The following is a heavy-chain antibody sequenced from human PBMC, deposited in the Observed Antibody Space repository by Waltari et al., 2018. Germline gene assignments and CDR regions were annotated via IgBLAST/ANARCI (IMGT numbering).Heavy chain of an antibody. Sequence: QVQLVQSGAEVKKPGSSVKVSCKASGGTFSSYAISWVRKAPGQGLEWMGGIIPIFGTANYAQKFQGRVTITADESTSTAYMELSSLRSEDTAVYYCIAAAGTGGASINDAFDIWGQGTMVTVSS. CDR3: IAAAGTGGASINDAFDI. J-gene: IGHJ3*02. D-gene: IGHD6-13*01. V-gene: IGHV1-69*12. CDR2: IIPIFGTA. CDR1: GGTFSSYA.